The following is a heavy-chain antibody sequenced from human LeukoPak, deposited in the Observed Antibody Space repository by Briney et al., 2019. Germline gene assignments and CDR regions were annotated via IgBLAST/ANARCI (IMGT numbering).Heavy chain of an antibody. Sequence: GGSLRLSCAASGFIVSSTYMSWVRQPPGKGLEWVSTIYSGGTTNYADSVKGRFTISRDNAKDTLYLHMNSLTAEDTAVYYCARGAKWAYYFDYWGQGTLVTVSS. CDR3: ARGAKWAYYFDY. J-gene: IGHJ4*02. D-gene: IGHD1-26*01. V-gene: IGHV3-66*01. CDR2: IYSGGTT. CDR1: GFIVSSTY.